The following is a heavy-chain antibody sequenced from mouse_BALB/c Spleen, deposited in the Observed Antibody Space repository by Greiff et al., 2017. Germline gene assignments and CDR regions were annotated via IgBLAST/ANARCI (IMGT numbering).Heavy chain of an antibody. V-gene: IGHV1-69*02. J-gene: IGHJ4*01. Sequence: QVHVKQPGAELVKPGASVKLSCKASGYTFTSYWMHWVKQRPGQGLEWIGEIDPSDSYTNYNQKFKGKATLTVDKSSSTAYMQLSSLTSEDSAVYYCARATARAMDYWGQGTSVTVSS. CDR2: IDPSDSYT. CDR3: ARATARAMDY. D-gene: IGHD1-2*01. CDR1: GYTFTSYW.